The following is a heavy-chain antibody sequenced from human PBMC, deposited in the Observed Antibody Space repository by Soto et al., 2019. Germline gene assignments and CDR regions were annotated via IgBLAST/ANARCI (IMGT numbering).Heavy chain of an antibody. CDR1: GGTFSSYA. D-gene: IGHD3-10*01. CDR3: ARTDYYGSGSLYYYYYYGMDV. Sequence: SVKVSCKASGGTFSSYAISWVRQAPGQGLEWMGGIIPIFGTANYAQKFQGRVTITADKSTSTAYMELSSLRSEDTAVYYCARTDYYGSGSLYYYYYYGMDVWGQGTTVTVSS. J-gene: IGHJ6*02. V-gene: IGHV1-69*06. CDR2: IIPIFGTA.